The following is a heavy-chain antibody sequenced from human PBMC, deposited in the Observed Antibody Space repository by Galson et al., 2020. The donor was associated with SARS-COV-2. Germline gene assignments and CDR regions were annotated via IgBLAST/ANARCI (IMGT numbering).Heavy chain of an antibody. CDR2: IYYSGST. V-gene: IGHV4-39*01. CDR3: ARPQGYYGSGSYPLGGNWFDP. J-gene: IGHJ5*02. CDR1: GGSISSSSYY. Sequence: SETLSLTCTVSGGSISSSSYYWGWLRQPPGKGLEWIRSIYYSGSTYYNPSLKSRVTISVDTSKNQFSLKLSSVTAADTAVYYCARPQGYYGSGSYPLGGNWFDPWGQGTLVTVSS. D-gene: IGHD3-10*01.